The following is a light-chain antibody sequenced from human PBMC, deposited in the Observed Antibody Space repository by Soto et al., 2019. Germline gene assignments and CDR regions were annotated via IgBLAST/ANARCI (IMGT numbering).Light chain of an antibody. J-gene: IGKJ2*01. CDR2: GAS. V-gene: IGKV3-20*01. CDR1: QSVSSSY. Sequence: EIELTQSPGTLSLSPGERATLSCRASQSVSSSYLAWYQQTRGQAPRLLIYGASSRATGIPDRFSGSGSGTEFTLTISRLEPEDFAVYYCQQYGRSSYTFGPGPKVDIK. CDR3: QQYGRSSYT.